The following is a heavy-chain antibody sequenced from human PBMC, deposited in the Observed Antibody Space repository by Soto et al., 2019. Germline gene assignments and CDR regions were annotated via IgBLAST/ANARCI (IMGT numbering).Heavy chain of an antibody. Sequence: PSQTLSLTCAISGDSVSSNTAAWNWIRQSPSRGLEWLGRIYYRSTWSFDYALSVRSRITIAPDTSKNQFSLHLDSLTPEDTALYYCAGVTWFRSMDVWGRGTPVTVYS. D-gene: IGHD3-10*01. J-gene: IGHJ6*02. CDR2: IYYRSTWSF. CDR3: AGVTWFRSMDV. CDR1: GDSVSSNTAA. V-gene: IGHV6-1*01.